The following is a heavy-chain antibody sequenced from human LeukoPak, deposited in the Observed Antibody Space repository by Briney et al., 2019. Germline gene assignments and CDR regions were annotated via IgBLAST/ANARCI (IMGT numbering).Heavy chain of an antibody. Sequence: PGGSLRLSCAASGFTLSTYSMHWLRQAPGKGLECGSSITTSHTYIYYADSVRDRFTISRDNANNSLYLQMNSLRAEDTALYYCARGKGARHYDWLVNDFWGQGTLVTVSS. CDR2: ITTSHTYI. CDR3: ARGKGARHYDWLVNDF. J-gene: IGHJ4*02. CDR1: GFTLSTYS. V-gene: IGHV3-21*01. D-gene: IGHD3-9*01.